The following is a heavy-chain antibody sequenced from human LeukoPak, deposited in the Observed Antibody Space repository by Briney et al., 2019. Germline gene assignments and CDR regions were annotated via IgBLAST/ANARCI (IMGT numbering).Heavy chain of an antibody. V-gene: IGHV3-53*01. D-gene: IGHD3-9*01. CDR1: GFTVCSNY. J-gene: IGHJ6*02. CDR3: TRDLMDYDVSTGLHHYYMDV. CDR2: IYTGGST. Sequence: PGGSLRLSCAASGFTVCSNYMSWVRQAPGKGLEWVSVIYTGGSTYYADSVRGRFTISRDNSKNTLYLQMNSLRAEDTAVYYCTRDLMDYDVSTGLHHYYMDVWGQGTTVTVSS.